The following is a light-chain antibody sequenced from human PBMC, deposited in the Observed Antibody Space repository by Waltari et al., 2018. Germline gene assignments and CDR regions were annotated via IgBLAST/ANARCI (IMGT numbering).Light chain of an antibody. Sequence: DIVMTQSPDSLAVSLGGRATIHCRSSQSILNVSNNEDCLAWYQRKPGQPPQLLLFWASTPESGVPDRFRGGRSGSDFTLTITSLRPEDVALYFCQQYFSRPFSFGGGTKVEIK. CDR2: WAS. CDR1: QSILNVSNNEDC. J-gene: IGKJ4*01. V-gene: IGKV4-1*01. CDR3: QQYFSRPFS.